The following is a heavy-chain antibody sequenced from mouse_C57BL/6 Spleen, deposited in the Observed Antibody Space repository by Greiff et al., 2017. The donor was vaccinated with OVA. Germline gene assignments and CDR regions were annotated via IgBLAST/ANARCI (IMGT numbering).Heavy chain of an antibody. V-gene: IGHV5-9-1*02. Sequence: EVMLVESGEGLVKPGGSLKLSCAASGFTFSSYAMSWVRQTPEQRLEWVAYISSGGDYIYYADTVKGRFTISRDNARNTLYLQMSSLKSEDTAMYYCTRHFPYYAMEYWGQGTSVTVSS. CDR2: ISSGGDYI. J-gene: IGHJ4*01. CDR3: TRHFPYYAMEY. CDR1: GFTFSSYA.